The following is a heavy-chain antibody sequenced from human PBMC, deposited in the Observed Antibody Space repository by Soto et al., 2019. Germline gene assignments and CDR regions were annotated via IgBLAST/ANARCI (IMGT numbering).Heavy chain of an antibody. J-gene: IGHJ6*02. D-gene: IGHD4-17*01. V-gene: IGHV1-69*05. CDR1: GGTFSSYA. CDR3: ARDNTRGYGDYFNYYYYYGMDV. CDR2: IIPIFGTA. Sequence: ASVKVSCKASGGTFSSYAISWVRQAPGQGLEWMGGIIPIFGTANYAQKLQGRVTMTTDTSTSTAYMELRSLRSDDTAVYYCARDNTRGYGDYFNYYYYYGMDVWGQGTTVTVSS.